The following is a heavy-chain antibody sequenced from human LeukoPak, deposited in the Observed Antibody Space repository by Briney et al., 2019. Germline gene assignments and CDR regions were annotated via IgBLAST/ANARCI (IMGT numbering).Heavy chain of an antibody. CDR2: IIPIFGTA. D-gene: IGHD3-10*01. J-gene: IGHJ5*02. CDR1: GGTFSSYA. CDR3: ARAMVRGLSWFDP. V-gene: IGHV1-69*06. Sequence: SVKVSCKASGGTFSSYAISWMRQAPGQGLEWMGGIIPIFGTANYAQKFQGRVTITADKSTSTAYMELSSLRSEDTAVYYCARAMVRGLSWFDPWGQGTLVTVSS.